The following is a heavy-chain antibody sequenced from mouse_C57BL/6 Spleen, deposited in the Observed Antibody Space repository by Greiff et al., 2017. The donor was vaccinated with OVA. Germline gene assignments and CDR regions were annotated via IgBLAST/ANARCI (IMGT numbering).Heavy chain of an antibody. V-gene: IGHV1-80*01. CDR2: IYPGDGDT. Sequence: QVQLQQSGAELVKPGASVKISCKASGYAFSSYWMNWVKQRPGKGLEWIGQIYPGDGDTNYNGKFKGKATLTADKSSSTAYMQLSSLTSEDSAVYFCARETSYGYLFDYWGQGTTLTVSS. CDR1: GYAFSSYW. D-gene: IGHD2-2*01. CDR3: ARETSYGYLFDY. J-gene: IGHJ2*01.